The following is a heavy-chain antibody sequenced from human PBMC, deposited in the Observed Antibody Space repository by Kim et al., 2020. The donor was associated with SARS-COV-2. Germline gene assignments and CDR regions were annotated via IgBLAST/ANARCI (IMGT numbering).Heavy chain of an antibody. V-gene: IGHV7-4-1*02. D-gene: IGHD3-16*02. CDR2: INTDTGNP. Sequence: ASVKVSCKASGYTFTNNAIIWVRQAPGQGLEWMGWINTDTGNPTYAQAFTRRFVFSVDTSVTTAYLQISSLEAEDTALYYCARVIWGTYRYTDYWGQGTLVTVSS. CDR3: ARVIWGTYRYTDY. J-gene: IGHJ4*02. CDR1: GYTFTNNA.